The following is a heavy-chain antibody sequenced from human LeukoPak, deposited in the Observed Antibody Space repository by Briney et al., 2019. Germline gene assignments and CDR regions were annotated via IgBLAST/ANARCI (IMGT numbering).Heavy chain of an antibody. J-gene: IGHJ5*02. CDR2: VSYSGST. CDR1: GGSIASGRYY. V-gene: IGHV4-31*03. D-gene: IGHD1-20*01. CDR3: ARDPRGDITGTTFDR. Sequence: SETLSLTCTLSGGSIASGRYYWTWIRQHPQRGLEWIGYVSYSGSTNYNSSLKSRLTISADTSKNQFYLRLTSVTAADTAVYYCARDPRGDITGTTFDRWGQGTLVTVSS.